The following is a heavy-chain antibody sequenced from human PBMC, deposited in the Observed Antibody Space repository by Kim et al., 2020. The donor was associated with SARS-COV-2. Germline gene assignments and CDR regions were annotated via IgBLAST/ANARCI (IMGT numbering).Heavy chain of an antibody. CDR2: IYHSGST. V-gene: IGHV4-4*02. J-gene: IGHJ3*02. CDR1: GGSISSSNW. D-gene: IGHD6-19*01. CDR3: ARAIAVAGIIGAFDI. Sequence: SETLSLTCAVSGGSISSSNWWSWVRQPPGKGLEWIGEIYHSGSTNDNPSLKSRVTISVDKSKNQFSLKLSSVTAADTAVYYCARAIAVAGIIGAFDIWGQGTMVTVSS.